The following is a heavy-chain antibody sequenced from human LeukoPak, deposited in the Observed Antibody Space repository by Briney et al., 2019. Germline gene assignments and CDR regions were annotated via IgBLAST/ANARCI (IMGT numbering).Heavy chain of an antibody. CDR3: ARGDIVVVPAAMGAFCWFDP. D-gene: IGHD2-2*01. J-gene: IGHJ5*02. CDR1: GVSFSGYY. CDR2: INHSGST. Sequence: SETLSLTCAVYGVSFSGYYWSWVRQPPGKGLERLGEINHSGSTNYNPSLKSRVTISVDTSKNQFSLKLSSVTAADTAVYYCARGDIVVVPAAMGAFCWFDPWGQGTLVTVSS. V-gene: IGHV4-34*01.